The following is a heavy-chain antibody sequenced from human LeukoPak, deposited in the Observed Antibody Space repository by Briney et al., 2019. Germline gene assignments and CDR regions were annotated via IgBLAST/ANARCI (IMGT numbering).Heavy chain of an antibody. J-gene: IGHJ4*02. V-gene: IGHV1-18*01. Sequence: ASVKVSCKASGYTFTNYGINWVRQAPGQGLGWMGWISGYNGKTNYAQKFQGRVTMTTDTSTTTAYMELRSLRSDDTAVYYCARDRSSGGSGYWGQGTLVTVSS. D-gene: IGHD6-19*01. CDR3: ARDRSSGGSGY. CDR1: GYTFTNYG. CDR2: ISGYNGKT.